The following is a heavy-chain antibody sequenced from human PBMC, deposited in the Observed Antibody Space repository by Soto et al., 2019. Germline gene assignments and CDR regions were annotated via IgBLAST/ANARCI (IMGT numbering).Heavy chain of an antibody. J-gene: IGHJ4*02. D-gene: IGHD6-13*01. V-gene: IGHV5-51*01. CDR1: GYSFPNYW. CDR3: ARTPPLSSSSWSQEFDY. CDR2: IFPGDSDT. Sequence: PGESRKISCKGSGYSFPNYWIAWVRQMPGKGLEWMGLIFPGDSDTRYSPSFQGQVTISVDKSINTAYLQWNSLRASDTAIYYCARTPPLSSSSWSQEFDYWGRGTQVTVSS.